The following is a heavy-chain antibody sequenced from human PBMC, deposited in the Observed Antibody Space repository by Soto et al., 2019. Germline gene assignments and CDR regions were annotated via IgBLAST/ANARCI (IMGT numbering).Heavy chain of an antibody. D-gene: IGHD6-19*01. CDR2: INHSGST. CDR3: ARGYSSGWYFGYYGMDV. V-gene: IGHV4-34*01. CDR1: GGSFSGYY. J-gene: IGHJ6*02. Sequence: PSETLSLTCAVYGGSFSGYYWSWIRQPPGKGLEWIGEINHSGSTNYNPSLKSRVTISVDTSKNQFSLKLSSVTAADTAVYYCARGYSSGWYFGYYGMDVWGQGTTVTVS.